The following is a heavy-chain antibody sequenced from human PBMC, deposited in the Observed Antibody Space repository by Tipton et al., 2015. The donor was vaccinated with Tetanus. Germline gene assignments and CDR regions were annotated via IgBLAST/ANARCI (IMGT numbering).Heavy chain of an antibody. CDR2: IYNTGNA. CDR1: GGSISYTNYY. J-gene: IGHJ6*02. Sequence: LSLTCSVSGGSISYTNYYWGWIRQAPGKGLEWIGSIYNTGNAYSNPALTSRVTMSVDASMIQFSLRLRSVTAADTAVYYCARDRGLTTGGGIGMDVWGQGTTVTVSS. CDR3: ARDRGLTTGGGIGMDV. D-gene: IGHD4-17*01. V-gene: IGHV4-39*07.